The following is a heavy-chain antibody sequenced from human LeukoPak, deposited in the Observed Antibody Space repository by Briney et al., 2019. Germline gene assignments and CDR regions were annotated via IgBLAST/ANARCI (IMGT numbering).Heavy chain of an antibody. J-gene: IGHJ4*02. D-gene: IGHD6-13*01. CDR1: GYTFTSYY. CDR2: INPSGGST. V-gene: IGHV1-46*01. Sequence: ASVKVSCKASGYTFTSYYMHWVRQAPGQGLEWIGIINPSGGSTSYAQKFQGRVTMTRDTSTSTVYMELSSLRSEDTAVYYCARPGIAAAGPVPYFDYWGQGTLVTVSS. CDR3: ARPGIAAAGPVPYFDY.